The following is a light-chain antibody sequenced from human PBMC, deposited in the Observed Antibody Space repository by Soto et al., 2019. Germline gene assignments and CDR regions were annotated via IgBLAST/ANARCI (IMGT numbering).Light chain of an antibody. CDR1: SSDVGGYNY. CDR2: DVS. V-gene: IGLV2-14*01. J-gene: IGLJ1*01. CDR3: SSYTSSSTYV. Sequence: HSALTQPASVSGSPGQSITISCTGTSSDVGGYNYVSWYQQHPGKAPKLMIYDVSYWPSGVSNRFSGSKSGNTASLTISGLQAEDEADYYCSSYTSSSTYVFGTGTKVTVL.